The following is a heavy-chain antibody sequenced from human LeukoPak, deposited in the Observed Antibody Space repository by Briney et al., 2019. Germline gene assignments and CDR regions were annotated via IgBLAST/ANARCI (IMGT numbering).Heavy chain of an antibody. CDR3: ARSTIYCSSTSCTIWDLYGMDV. J-gene: IGHJ6*02. Sequence: GASVKVSCMASGYTFTSYGISWVRQAPGQGLEWMGWISAYNGNTNYAQKLQGRVTMTTDTSTSTAYMELRSLRSDDTAVYYCARSTIYCSSTSCTIWDLYGMDVWGQGTTVTVSS. V-gene: IGHV1-18*01. CDR1: GYTFTSYG. CDR2: ISAYNGNT. D-gene: IGHD2-2*01.